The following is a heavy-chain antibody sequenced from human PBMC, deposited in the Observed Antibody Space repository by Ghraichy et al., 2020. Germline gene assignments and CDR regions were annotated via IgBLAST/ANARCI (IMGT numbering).Heavy chain of an antibody. CDR2: INHSGST. CDR1: GGSFSGFY. V-gene: IGHV4-34*01. CDR3: ARSYDYYDSSGHYWDI. J-gene: IGHJ3*02. Sequence: SQTLSLTCAVYGGSFSGFYWSWIRQPPGKGLEWIGEINHSGSTNYNPSLESRVNISVDTSKNQFSVKVNSVTAADTAVYYCARSYDYYDSSGHYWDIWGQGTRVTVSS. D-gene: IGHD3-22*01.